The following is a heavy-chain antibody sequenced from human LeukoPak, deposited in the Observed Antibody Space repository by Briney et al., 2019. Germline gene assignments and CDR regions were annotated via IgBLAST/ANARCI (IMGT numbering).Heavy chain of an antibody. D-gene: IGHD3-22*01. CDR2: ISGSGGST. Sequence: GGSLRLSCAASGFTFSSYAMSWVRQAPGKGLEWVSAISGSGGSTYYADSVKGRFTISRDNSKNTLYLQMNSLRAEDTAVYYCAKGDEDYYDSSGYYGIDYWGQGTLVTVSP. CDR3: AKGDEDYYDSSGYYGIDY. CDR1: GFTFSSYA. J-gene: IGHJ4*02. V-gene: IGHV3-23*01.